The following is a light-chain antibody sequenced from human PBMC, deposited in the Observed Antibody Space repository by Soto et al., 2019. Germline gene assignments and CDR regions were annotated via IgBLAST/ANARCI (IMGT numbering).Light chain of an antibody. Sequence: EIVLTQSPGALSLSPGESATLSCRASQSVSDTHVAWYQQRPGQAPRLLIYDASRRDIGVPDRFSGSGSGTEFTLTISSLQSEDFAVYYCQQYNNWPRTFGQGTKVDIK. CDR1: QSVSDTH. CDR3: QQYNNWPRT. J-gene: IGKJ1*01. CDR2: DAS. V-gene: IGKV3D-15*01.